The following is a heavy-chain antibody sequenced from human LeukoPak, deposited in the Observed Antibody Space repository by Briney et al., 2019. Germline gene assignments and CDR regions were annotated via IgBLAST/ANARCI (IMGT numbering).Heavy chain of an antibody. D-gene: IGHD3-10*01. V-gene: IGHV3-15*01. CDR3: TTDPGGPLWFGELLYPFDY. CDR2: IKSKTDGGTT. J-gene: IGHJ4*02. Sequence: GGSLRLSCAASGFTFSNAWMSWVRQAPGKGLEWVGRIKSKTDGGTTDYAAPVKGRFTISRDDSKNTLYLQMNSLKTEDTAVYYCTTDPGGPLWFGELLYPFDYWGQGTLVTVSS. CDR1: GFTFSNAW.